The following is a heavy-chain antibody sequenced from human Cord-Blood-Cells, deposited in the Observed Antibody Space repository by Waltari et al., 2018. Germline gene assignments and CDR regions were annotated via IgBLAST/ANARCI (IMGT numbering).Heavy chain of an antibody. J-gene: IGHJ3*02. Sequence: QVQLMQSGAEAKHPGSSVQGSCEPAGYTCTGSYMHWVRQRPGQGLEWMRWINPNSGGTNYAQKFQGWVTMTRDTSISTAYMELSRLRSDDTAVYYGARALGGDWVDAFDIWGQGTMVTVSS. CDR2: INPNSGGT. CDR1: GYTCTGSY. CDR3: ARALGGDWVDAFDI. D-gene: IGHD3-10*01. V-gene: IGHV1-2*04.